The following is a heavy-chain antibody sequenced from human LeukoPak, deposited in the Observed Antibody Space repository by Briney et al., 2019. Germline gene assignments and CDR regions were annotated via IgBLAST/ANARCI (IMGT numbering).Heavy chain of an antibody. Sequence: RSLRLSCAASGFTFSSYAMHWVRQAPGKGLEWVAVISYDGSNKYYADSVKGRFTISRDNSKNTLYLQMNSLRAEDTAVYYCARAVSSGYQMDWGQGTLVTVSS. V-gene: IGHV3-30*04. CDR3: ARAVSSGYQMD. D-gene: IGHD3-22*01. CDR2: ISYDGSNK. J-gene: IGHJ4*02. CDR1: GFTFSSYA.